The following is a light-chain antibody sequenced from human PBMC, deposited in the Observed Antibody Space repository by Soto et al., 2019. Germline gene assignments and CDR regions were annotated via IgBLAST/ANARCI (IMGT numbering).Light chain of an antibody. V-gene: IGLV2-14*01. J-gene: IGLJ1*01. Sequence: QSVLSPPASASGTPGQAITISCTGSNSDVGIYDFVSWYQHHPGRAPKLIVSEVSHRPSGVSNRFSGSKSGNTASLTISGLQYEEEADYYCISYTSDDVRYVFGTGTKVTV. CDR3: ISYTSDDVRYV. CDR1: NSDVGIYDF. CDR2: EVS.